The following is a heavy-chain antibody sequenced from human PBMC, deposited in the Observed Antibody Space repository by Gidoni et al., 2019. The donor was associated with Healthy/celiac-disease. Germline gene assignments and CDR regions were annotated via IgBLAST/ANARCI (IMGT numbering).Heavy chain of an antibody. CDR2: ISYDGSNK. V-gene: IGHV3-30-3*01. CDR3: ASPGSYGL. J-gene: IGHJ4*02. CDR1: GFTFRSYA. D-gene: IGHD5-18*01. Sequence: QVQLVESGGGVVQPGRSLRLPCAASGFTFRSYAMHWVRQAPGKGLGGVAFISYDGSNKYYADSVKGRFTISRDNSKNTLYLQMNSLRAEDTAVYYCASPGSYGLWGQGTLVTVSS.